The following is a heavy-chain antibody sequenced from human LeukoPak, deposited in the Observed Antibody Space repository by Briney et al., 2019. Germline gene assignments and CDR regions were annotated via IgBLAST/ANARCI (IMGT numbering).Heavy chain of an antibody. CDR2: IYYTGST. J-gene: IGHJ3*02. V-gene: IGHV4-59*01. D-gene: IGHD3-16*01. Sequence: KTSETLSLTCTVSGASINDYYWSWIRQPPGKGLEWIGYIYYTGSTNYDPSLKGRVTISIDTSKNQFSLKMSSVTAADTAVYYCVRVHFGAFHIWGQGTMLTVSS. CDR3: VRVHFGAFHI. CDR1: GASINDYY.